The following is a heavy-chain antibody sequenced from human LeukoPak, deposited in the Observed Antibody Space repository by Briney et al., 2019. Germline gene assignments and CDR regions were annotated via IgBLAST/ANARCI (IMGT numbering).Heavy chain of an antibody. J-gene: IGHJ3*02. V-gene: IGHV3-30-3*01. D-gene: IGHD6-19*01. CDR3: AREGRRSGWYGGGAFDI. CDR1: GFTFSSYA. CDR2: ISYDGSNK. Sequence: GGSLRLSCAASGFTFSSYAMHWVRQAPGKGLEWVAVISYDGSNKYYADSVKGRFTISRDNSKNTLYLQMNSLRAEDTAVYYCAREGRRSGWYGGGAFDIWGRGTMVTVSS.